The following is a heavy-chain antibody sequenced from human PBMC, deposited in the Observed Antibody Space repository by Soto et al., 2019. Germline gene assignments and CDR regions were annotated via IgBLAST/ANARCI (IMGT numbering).Heavy chain of an antibody. D-gene: IGHD3-9*01. Sequence: QITLKESGPTLVRPTQTLTLTCAFSGFSLSTSGVGVGWIRQPPGKALEWLAVIYWDDSKHYSPSLRSRLTITKDTSTNPVVLTMTSMDPLDMGTYYCAHQRPEDWPLDYWGQGTLVTVSS. CDR1: GFSLSTSGVG. CDR2: IYWDDSK. CDR3: AHQRPEDWPLDY. V-gene: IGHV2-5*02. J-gene: IGHJ4*02.